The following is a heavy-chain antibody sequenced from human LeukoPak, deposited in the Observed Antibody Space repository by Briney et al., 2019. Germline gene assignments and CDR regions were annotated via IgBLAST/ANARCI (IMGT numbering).Heavy chain of an antibody. Sequence: SETLSLTCTVSGGSISSYYWSWIRQPPGKGLEWIGYIYYSGSTSYNPSLKSRVTISVDTSKNQFSLKLSSVTAADTAVYYCARTRAWFDPWGQGTLVTVSS. CDR3: ARTRAWFDP. V-gene: IGHV4-59*01. J-gene: IGHJ5*02. CDR2: IYYSGST. CDR1: GGSISSYY.